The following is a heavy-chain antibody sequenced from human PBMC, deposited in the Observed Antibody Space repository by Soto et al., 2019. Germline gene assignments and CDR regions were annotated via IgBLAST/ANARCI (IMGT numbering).Heavy chain of an antibody. J-gene: IGHJ4*02. V-gene: IGHV1-69*06. CDR2: TIPLFGTP. Sequence: QVQLVQSGAEVKKPGSSVKVSCKASGGTFSSYAITWVRQAPGQGLEWMGGTIPLFGTPNYAQKFQGRVMITADKSTNTVYMELSSLRSEDTAVYYCARDAVGYQPPTYWGQGTLVTVSS. CDR3: ARDAVGYQPPTY. D-gene: IGHD2-2*01. CDR1: GGTFSSYA.